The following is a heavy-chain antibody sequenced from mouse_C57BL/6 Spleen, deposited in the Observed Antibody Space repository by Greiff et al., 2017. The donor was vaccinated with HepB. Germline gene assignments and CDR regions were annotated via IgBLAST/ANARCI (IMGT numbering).Heavy chain of an antibody. J-gene: IGHJ2*01. Sequence: VKLMESGPELVKPGASVKISCKASGYAFSSSWMNWVKQRPGKGLEWIGRIYPGDGDTNYNGKFKGKATLTADKSSSTAYMQLSSLTSEDSAVYFCARQPENYWGQGTTLTVSS. V-gene: IGHV1-82*01. CDR1: GYAFSSSW. CDR3: ARQPENY. CDR2: IYPGDGDT.